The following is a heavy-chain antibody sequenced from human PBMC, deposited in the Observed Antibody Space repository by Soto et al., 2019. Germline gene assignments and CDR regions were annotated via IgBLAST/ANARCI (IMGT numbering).Heavy chain of an antibody. CDR3: ARGGDPDY. D-gene: IGHD2-21*02. Sequence: EVQLVESGGGLVQPGGSLRLSWVASGFTFNYYWMHGVRQAPGAGLMWVSRLQTDGSHPAYADSVKGRFTISRDNAKNTLYLQMNNLRAEDTAVYYCARGGDPDYWGHGTLVTVSS. CDR1: GFTFNYYW. J-gene: IGHJ4*01. CDR2: LQTDGSHP. V-gene: IGHV3-74*01.